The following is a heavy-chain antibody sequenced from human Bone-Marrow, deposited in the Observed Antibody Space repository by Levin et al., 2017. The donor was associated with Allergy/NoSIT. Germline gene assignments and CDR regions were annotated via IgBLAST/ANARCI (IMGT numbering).Heavy chain of an antibody. CDR2: IYPGDSDT. D-gene: IGHD4-17*01. V-gene: IGHV5-51*01. Sequence: KVSCKGSGYSFPNYWIAWVRQMPGKGLEWMGIIYPGDSDTRYSPSFQGQVTISVDKSSSTAYLQWSSLKASDTAMYYCARQDGYGDYFFDYWGQGTLVTVSS. CDR3: ARQDGYGDYFFDY. CDR1: GYSFPNYW. J-gene: IGHJ4*02.